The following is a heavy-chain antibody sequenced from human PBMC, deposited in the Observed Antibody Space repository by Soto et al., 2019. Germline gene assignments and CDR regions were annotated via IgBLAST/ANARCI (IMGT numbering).Heavy chain of an antibody. J-gene: IGHJ6*02. Sequence: PGGSLRLSCAASGFTFGSYSMNWVRQAPGKGLEWVSSISSSSSYIYYADSVKGRFTISRDNAKNSLYLQMNSLRAEDTAVYYCASADVVATKTSGGHYYYYGMDVWGQGTTVTVSS. D-gene: IGHD5-12*01. V-gene: IGHV3-21*01. CDR2: ISSSSSYI. CDR1: GFTFGSYS. CDR3: ASADVVATKTSGGHYYYYGMDV.